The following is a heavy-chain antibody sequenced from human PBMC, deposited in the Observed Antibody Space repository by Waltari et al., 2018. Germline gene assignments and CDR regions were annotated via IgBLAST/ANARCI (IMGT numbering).Heavy chain of an antibody. CDR1: GGTFSSYA. V-gene: IGHV1-69*06. J-gene: IGHJ3*02. CDR2: VIPIFGTA. CDR3: ARDSRIVGATRGAFDI. D-gene: IGHD1-26*01. Sequence: QVQLVQSGAEVKKPGSSVKVSCKASGGTFSSYAISWVRQAPGQGLEWMGGVIPIFGTAKDAQKFQGGVTITAEKATGTAYMELSSLSSGDTAVYYCARDSRIVGATRGAFDIWGQGTMVTVSS.